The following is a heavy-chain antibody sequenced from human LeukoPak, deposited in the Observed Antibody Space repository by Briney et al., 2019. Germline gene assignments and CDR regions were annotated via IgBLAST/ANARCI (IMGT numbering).Heavy chain of an antibody. CDR3: ARGEQLDEFDY. Sequence: GESLKISCQVSGYSFTTHWIGWVRQMPGKGLGWMGIIYPGHSDTRYSPSFQGQVTISADKSISTAYLQWSSLKASDTAMYYCARGEQLDEFDYWGQGTLVTVSS. CDR1: GYSFTTHW. D-gene: IGHD6-13*01. J-gene: IGHJ4*02. CDR2: IYPGHSDT. V-gene: IGHV5-51*01.